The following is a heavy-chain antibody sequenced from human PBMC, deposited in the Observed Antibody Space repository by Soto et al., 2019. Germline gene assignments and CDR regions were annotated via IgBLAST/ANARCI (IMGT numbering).Heavy chain of an antibody. D-gene: IGHD2-15*01. Sequence: GESLRHSCAASGFTFSSYAMSWVRQAPGKGLEWVSAISGSGGSTYYADSVKGRFTISRDNSKNTLYLQMNSLRAEDTAVYYCAKDPSRMDYFDYWGQGTLVTVSS. CDR3: AKDPSRMDYFDY. CDR2: ISGSGGST. V-gene: IGHV3-23*01. J-gene: IGHJ4*02. CDR1: GFTFSSYA.